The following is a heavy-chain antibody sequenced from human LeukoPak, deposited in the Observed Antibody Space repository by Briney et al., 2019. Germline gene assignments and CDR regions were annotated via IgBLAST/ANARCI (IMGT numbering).Heavy chain of an antibody. D-gene: IGHD2-15*01. Sequence: SVKVSCKASGGTFSSYAISWVRQAPGQGLEWMGRIIPIFGIANYAQKFQGRVTITADKSTSTACMELSSLRSEDTAVYYCARAEVDCSGGSCYDYWGQGTLVTVSS. CDR2: IIPIFGIA. V-gene: IGHV1-69*04. J-gene: IGHJ4*02. CDR3: ARAEVDCSGGSCYDY. CDR1: GGTFSSYA.